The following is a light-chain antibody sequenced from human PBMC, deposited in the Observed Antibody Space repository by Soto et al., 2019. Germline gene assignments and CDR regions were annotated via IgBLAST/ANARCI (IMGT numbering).Light chain of an antibody. J-gene: IGLJ1*01. CDR2: EVT. V-gene: IGLV2-14*01. Sequence: QSVLTQPASVSGSPGQSITIYCTGTSSDVGGYNYVSWYQQHPGKAPKLLIHEVTTRPSGVSNRFSGSKSGNTASLTISGLQAEDEADYYCNSYRSVSTLVFGTGTKVTVL. CDR1: SSDVGGYNY. CDR3: NSYRSVSTLV.